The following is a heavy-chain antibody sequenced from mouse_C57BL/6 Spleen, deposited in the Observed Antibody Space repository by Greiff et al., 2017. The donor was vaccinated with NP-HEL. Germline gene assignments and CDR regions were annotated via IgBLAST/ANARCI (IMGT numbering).Heavy chain of an antibody. Sequence: VQLQQSGAELVRPGASVTLSCKASGYTFTDYEMHWVKQTPVHGLEWIGAIDPETGGTAYNQKFKGKAILTADKSSSTAYMELRSLTSEDSAVYYCAAYAFFADWGKGTLVTVSA. CDR2: IDPETGGT. CDR3: AAYAFFAD. V-gene: IGHV1-15*01. J-gene: IGHJ3*01. CDR1: GYTFTDYE. D-gene: IGHD6-5*01.